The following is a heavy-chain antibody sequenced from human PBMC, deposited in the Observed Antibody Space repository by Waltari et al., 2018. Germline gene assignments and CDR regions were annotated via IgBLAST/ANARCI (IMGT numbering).Heavy chain of an antibody. D-gene: IGHD3-22*01. J-gene: IGHJ4*02. CDR1: GGSISSGGYY. Sequence: QVQLQASGPGLVKPSQTLSLTCTVSGGSISSGGYYGSWIRQHPGKGLEWIGYIYYSGSTYYSPSLKSLVTISVDTSKNQFSLKLSSVTAANTAVDYWAKGPDSRPTRLDYWGQGTLVTVSS. CDR2: IYYSGST. V-gene: IGHV4-31*01. CDR3: AKGPDSRPTRLDY.